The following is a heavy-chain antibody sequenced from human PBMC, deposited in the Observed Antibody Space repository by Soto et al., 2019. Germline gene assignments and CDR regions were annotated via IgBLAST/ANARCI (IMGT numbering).Heavy chain of an antibody. CDR3: ARVVTVVKSFHYWYFDL. J-gene: IGHJ2*01. D-gene: IGHD2-15*01. CDR1: GGTFSSYA. V-gene: IGHV1-69*12. CDR2: IIPIFGTA. Sequence: QVQLVQSGAEVKKPGSSVKVSCKASGGTFSSYAISWVRQAPGQGLEWMGGIIPIFGTANYAQKFQGRVTIPADESTSTASMELSSLRSEDTAVYYCARVVTVVKSFHYWYFDLWGRGTLVTVSS.